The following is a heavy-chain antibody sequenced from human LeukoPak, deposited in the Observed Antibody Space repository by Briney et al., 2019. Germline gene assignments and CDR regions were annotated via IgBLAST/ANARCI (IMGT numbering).Heavy chain of an antibody. CDR2: ISGSGDNT. CDR3: AKAPPPPTIV. D-gene: IGHD2-15*01. V-gene: IGHV3-23*01. Sequence: GSLRLSCAASGFTFSSYALSWVRQAPKGGLEWVSAISGSGDNTYYADSVKGRFTISRDNSKNTLYLQMNSLRAEDTAVYYCAKAPPPPTIVWGQGTLVTVSS. J-gene: IGHJ4*02. CDR1: GFTFSSYA.